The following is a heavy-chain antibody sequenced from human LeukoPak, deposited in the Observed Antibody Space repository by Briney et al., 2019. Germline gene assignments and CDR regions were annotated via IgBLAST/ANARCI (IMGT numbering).Heavy chain of an antibody. CDR3: ARVHETFYWYFDL. V-gene: IGHV4-61*08. J-gene: IGHJ2*01. CDR2: IYYSGST. CDR1: GGSISSGGYS. Sequence: SQTLSLTCAVSGGSISSGGYSWSWIRQPPGKGLEWIGYIYYSGSTNYNPSLKSRVTISVDTSKNQFSLKLSSVTAADTAVYYCARVHETFYWYFDLWGRGTLVTVSS.